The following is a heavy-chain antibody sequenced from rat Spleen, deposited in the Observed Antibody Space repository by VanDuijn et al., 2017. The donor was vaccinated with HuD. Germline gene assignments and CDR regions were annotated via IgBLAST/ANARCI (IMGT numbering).Heavy chain of an antibody. CDR1: GFTFNNYY. J-gene: IGHJ1*01. Sequence: EVQLVESGGGLVQPGRSLKLSCAASGFTFNNYYMVWVRQAPTKGLEWVATISYDGSSTYYRDSVKGRFTISRDNAKSTLYLQMDSLRSEDTATYYCATAKIATSTGGFDFWGPGTMVTVSS. V-gene: IGHV5-7*01. D-gene: IGHD1-2*01. CDR3: ATAKIATSTGGFDF. CDR2: ISYDGSST.